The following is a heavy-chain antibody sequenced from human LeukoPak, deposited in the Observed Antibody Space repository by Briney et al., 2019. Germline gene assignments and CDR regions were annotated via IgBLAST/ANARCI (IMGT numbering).Heavy chain of an antibody. CDR3: ARGTGYSSSWYNWFDP. Sequence: GGSLRLSCAASGFTFSSYSMNWVRQAPGKGLEWVSSISSSSSYIYYADSVKGRFTISRDNAKNSLYLQMNSLRAEDTAVYYRARGTGYSSSWYNWFDPWGQGTLVTVSS. CDR2: ISSSSSYI. J-gene: IGHJ5*02. V-gene: IGHV3-21*01. CDR1: GFTFSSYS. D-gene: IGHD6-13*01.